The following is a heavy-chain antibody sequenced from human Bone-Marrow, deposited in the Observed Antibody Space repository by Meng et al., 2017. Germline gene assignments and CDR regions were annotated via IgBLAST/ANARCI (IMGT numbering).Heavy chain of an antibody. J-gene: IGHJ5*02. Sequence: SETLSLTCTVSGGSISSYYWSWIRQPPGKGLEWIGYIYYSGSTNYNPSLKSRVTISVDTSKNQFSLKLSSVTAADTAVYYCARPQGAARPIWFDPWGQGTLVTVSS. D-gene: IGHD6-6*01. CDR2: IYYSGST. CDR1: GGSISSYY. V-gene: IGHV4-59*01. CDR3: ARPQGAARPIWFDP.